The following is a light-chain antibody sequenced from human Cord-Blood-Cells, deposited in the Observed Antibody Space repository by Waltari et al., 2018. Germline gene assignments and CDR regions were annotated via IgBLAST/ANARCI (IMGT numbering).Light chain of an antibody. Sequence: DIQMTQSPSTLSASVGDRVTITCRASQSISSWLAWYQQKPGKAPKLLIYKASSLESGVPSRFSESGSGTEFTLTISSLQPDDFATYYCQQYNSYSRTFGQGTKVEIK. V-gene: IGKV1-5*03. CDR3: QQYNSYSRT. CDR1: QSISSW. CDR2: KAS. J-gene: IGKJ1*01.